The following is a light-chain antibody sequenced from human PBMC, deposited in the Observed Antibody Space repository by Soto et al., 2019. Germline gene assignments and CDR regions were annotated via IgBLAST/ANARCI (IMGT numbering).Light chain of an antibody. J-gene: IGKJ2*01. CDR1: ESVSSSH. V-gene: IGKV3-20*01. CDR2: DAS. CDR3: QQYGHSYT. Sequence: EIVLTQSPGTLSVSPGERATLSCRASESVSSSHLAWYQHKPGQAPRLLIYDASTRATGIPDGISGSGSGTDFTLTISRLESEDFAVYYCQQYGHSYTFGQGTKLEMK.